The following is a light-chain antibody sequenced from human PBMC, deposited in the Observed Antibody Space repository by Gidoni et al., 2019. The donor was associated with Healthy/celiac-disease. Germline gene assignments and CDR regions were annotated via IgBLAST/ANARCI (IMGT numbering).Light chain of an antibody. V-gene: IGLV2-8*01. J-gene: IGLJ1*01. CDR3: SSYAGSNNLYV. CDR2: EVS. Sequence: QSALTQPPYASGSPGQSVTISCTGTSSDVGGYNYVSWYQQNPGKAPKLMIYEVSKRPSGVPDRFSGSKSGNTASLTVSGLQAEDEADYYCSSYAGSNNLYVFGTGTKVTVL. CDR1: SSDVGGYNY.